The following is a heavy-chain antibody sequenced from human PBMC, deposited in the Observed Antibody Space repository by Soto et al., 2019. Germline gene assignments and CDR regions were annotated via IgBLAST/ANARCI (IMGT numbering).Heavy chain of an antibody. D-gene: IGHD2-8*01. V-gene: IGHV1-3*01. CDR1: GYTFTSYA. J-gene: IGHJ6*02. CDR3: ARDRYCTNGVCYSWGFYYYGMDV. Sequence: ASVKVSCKASGYTFTSYAMHWVRQAPGQRLEWMGWIDAGNGNTKYSQKFQGRVTITRDTSASTAYMELSSLRSEDTAVYYCARDRYCTNGVCYSWGFYYYGMDVWGQGTTVTFSS. CDR2: IDAGNGNT.